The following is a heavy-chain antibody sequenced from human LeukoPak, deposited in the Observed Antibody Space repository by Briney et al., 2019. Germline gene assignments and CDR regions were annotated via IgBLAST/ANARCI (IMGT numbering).Heavy chain of an antibody. CDR3: ARQSISGSSLSYFDY. V-gene: IGHV4-59*01. CDR1: GGSISSYY. J-gene: IGHJ4*02. CDR2: IYYSGST. Sequence: SETLSLTCTVSGGSISSYYWSWIRQPPGKGLEWIGYIYYSGSTNYNPSLKSRVTISVDTSKNQCSLKLSSVTAADTAVYYCARQSISGSSLSYFDYWGQGTLVNVSS. D-gene: IGHD3-22*01.